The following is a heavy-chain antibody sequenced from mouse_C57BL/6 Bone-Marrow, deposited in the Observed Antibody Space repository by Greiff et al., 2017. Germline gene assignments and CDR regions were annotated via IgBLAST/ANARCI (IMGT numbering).Heavy chain of an antibody. J-gene: IGHJ4*01. CDR2: INPNYGTT. V-gene: IGHV1-39*01. Sequence: EVQLQQSGPELVKPGASVKISCPASGYSFTDYNMNWVKQSHGKSLEWIGVINPNYGTTSYNQKFNGKATLTVDQSSSTAYMQLNSLTAEDSAVYYGARGYDYDYAMDYWGQGTSVTVAS. CDR3: ARGYDYDYAMDY. CDR1: GYSFTDYN. D-gene: IGHD2-4*01.